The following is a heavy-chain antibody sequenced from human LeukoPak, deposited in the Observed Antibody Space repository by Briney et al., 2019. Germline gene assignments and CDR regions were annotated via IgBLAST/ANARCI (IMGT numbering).Heavy chain of an antibody. Sequence: ASVKVSCKASGYTFTNYYIHWVRQAPGQGLEWMGIINPTGGSTTYAQKFQGRVTMTRDTSTSTVYMELSSLISEDTAVYYCARANFYDSSGRYFYCGMDVWGQGTTVTVSS. CDR1: GYTFTNYY. CDR2: INPTGGST. V-gene: IGHV1-46*01. J-gene: IGHJ6*02. D-gene: IGHD3-22*01. CDR3: ARANFYDSSGRYFYCGMDV.